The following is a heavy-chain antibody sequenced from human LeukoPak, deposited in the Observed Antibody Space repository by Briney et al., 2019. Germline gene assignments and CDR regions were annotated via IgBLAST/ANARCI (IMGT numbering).Heavy chain of an antibody. J-gene: IGHJ5*02. CDR1: GYTFTTYA. D-gene: IGHD6-13*01. CDR3: ARGPGGGSSWYFYNWFDP. CDR2: ITTHNGDT. Sequence: ASVKVSCKASGYTFTTYAISWVRQAPGQGPEWMGWITTHNGDTNYEQNLQGRVTMTTDRSTSTAYMELRSLTSDDTAVYYCARGPGGGSSWYFYNWFDPWGQGTLVTVSS. V-gene: IGHV1-18*01.